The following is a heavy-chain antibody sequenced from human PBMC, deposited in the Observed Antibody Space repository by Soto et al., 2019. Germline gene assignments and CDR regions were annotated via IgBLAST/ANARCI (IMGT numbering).Heavy chain of an antibody. CDR2: ISASGRDI. Sequence: EVQLLESGGDLVQPGGSLRLSCAASGFTFSNFAMSWVRQAPGRGLEWVSGISASGRDIHYADSVKDRFTVSRDNSKNTRYLQMNSLRAEDTAIYYCAKGKTSGWYYFDYWGQGALVTVSS. J-gene: IGHJ4*02. CDR1: GFTFSNFA. CDR3: AKGKTSGWYYFDY. V-gene: IGHV3-23*01. D-gene: IGHD6-19*01.